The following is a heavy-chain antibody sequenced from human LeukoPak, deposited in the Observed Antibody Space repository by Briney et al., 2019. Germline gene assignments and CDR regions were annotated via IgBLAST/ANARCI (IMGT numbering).Heavy chain of an antibody. CDR3: VRERYSSSWYHNYYYGMDV. Sequence: GGSLRLSCAASGFTFSSYWMSWVRQAPGKGLEWVANIKQDGSEKYYVDSVKGRFTISRDNAKNSLYLQMNSLRAEDTAVYYCVRERYSSSWYHNYYYGMDVWGQGTTVTVSS. CDR1: GFTFSSYW. J-gene: IGHJ6*02. CDR2: IKQDGSEK. V-gene: IGHV3-7*01. D-gene: IGHD6-13*01.